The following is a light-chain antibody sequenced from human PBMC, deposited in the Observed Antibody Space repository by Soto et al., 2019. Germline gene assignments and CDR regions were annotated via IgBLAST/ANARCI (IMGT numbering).Light chain of an antibody. Sequence: IQMTRSPASLSLAAGGMVTITCRASQSISSYVNWYQLKPGKAPKLLIYKASSLESGVPSRFSGSGSGTEFTLTISSLQPDDFATYYCQQYNGFFTFGQGTKVDIK. V-gene: IGKV1-5*03. CDR1: QSISSY. CDR3: QQYNGFFT. J-gene: IGKJ1*01. CDR2: KAS.